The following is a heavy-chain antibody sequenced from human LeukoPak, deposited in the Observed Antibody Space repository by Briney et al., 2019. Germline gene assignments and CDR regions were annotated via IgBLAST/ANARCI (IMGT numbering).Heavy chain of an antibody. Sequence: RASVKVSCKASGGTFSSYAISWVRQAPGQGLEWMGRMIPILGIANYAQKFQGRVTITADKSTSTAYMELSSLRSEDTAVYYCARGPPHITMIVVVIGEAFDIWGQGTMVTVSS. CDR2: MIPILGIA. J-gene: IGHJ3*02. V-gene: IGHV1-69*04. CDR1: GGTFSSYA. CDR3: ARGPPHITMIVVVIGEAFDI. D-gene: IGHD3-22*01.